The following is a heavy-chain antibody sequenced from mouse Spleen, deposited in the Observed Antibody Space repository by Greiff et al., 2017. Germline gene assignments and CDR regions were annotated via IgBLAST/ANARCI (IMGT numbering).Heavy chain of an antibody. CDR2: INPSNGGT. CDR3: TRSGWFYAMDY. J-gene: IGHJ4*01. CDR1: GYTFTSYY. Sequence: VQLQQSGAELVKPGASVKLSCKASGYTFTSYYMYWVKQRPGQGLEWIGEINPSNGGTNFNEKFKSKATLTVDKSSSTAYMQLSSLTSEDSAVYYCTRSGWFYAMDYWGQGTSVTVSS. V-gene: IGHV1S81*02. D-gene: IGHD1-1*02.